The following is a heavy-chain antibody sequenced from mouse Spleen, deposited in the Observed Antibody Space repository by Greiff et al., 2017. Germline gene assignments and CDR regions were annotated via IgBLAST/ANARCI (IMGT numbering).Heavy chain of an antibody. CDR1: GFSLTSYG. J-gene: IGHJ4*01. Sequence: QVQLKESGPGLVQPSQSLSITCTVSGFSLTSYGVHWVRQSPGKGLEWLGVIWRGGSTDYNAAFMSRLSITKDNSKSQVFFKMNSLQADDTAIYYCAKNGYYGSYYAMDYWGQGTSVTVSS. D-gene: IGHD1-1*01. V-gene: IGHV2-5*01. CDR3: AKNGYYGSYYAMDY. CDR2: IWRGGST.